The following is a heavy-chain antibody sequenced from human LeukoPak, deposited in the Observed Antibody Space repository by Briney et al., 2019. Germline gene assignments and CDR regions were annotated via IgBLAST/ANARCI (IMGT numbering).Heavy chain of an antibody. D-gene: IGHD3-10*01. CDR3: ARPNYGSGSSYFDY. CDR1: GGSITSGDHY. CDR2: IYQSGST. J-gene: IGHJ4*02. V-gene: IGHV4-30-4*01. Sequence: SQTLSLTCTVSGGSITSGDHYWSWIRQHPGKGLEWIGEIYQSGSTNYNPSLKGRVTISVDKSKNQFSLKLSSVTAADTAVYYCARPNYGSGSSYFDYWGQGTLVTVSS.